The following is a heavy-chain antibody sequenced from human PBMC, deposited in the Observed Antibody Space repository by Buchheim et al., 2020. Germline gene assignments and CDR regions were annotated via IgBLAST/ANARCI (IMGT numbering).Heavy chain of an antibody. Sequence: QVQLVESGGGVVQPGRSLRLSCAASEFTFSSYGMHWVRQAPGKGLEWVAVISYDGSNKYYADSVKGRFTISRDNSKNTLYLQMNSLRAEDTAVYYCAKDTTKDGSGSYGVDPWGQGTL. CDR1: EFTFSSYG. V-gene: IGHV3-30*18. CDR2: ISYDGSNK. CDR3: AKDTTKDGSGSYGVDP. J-gene: IGHJ5*02. D-gene: IGHD3-10*01.